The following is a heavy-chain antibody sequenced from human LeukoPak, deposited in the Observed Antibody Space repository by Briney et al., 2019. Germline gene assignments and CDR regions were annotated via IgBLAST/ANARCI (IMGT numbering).Heavy chain of an antibody. V-gene: IGHV1-69*04. CDR3: ASASESFDY. CDR1: GGTFSSYA. Sequence: KVXCKASGGTFSSYAISWVRQAPGQGLEWMGRIIPIFGIANYAQKFQGRVTITADKSTSTAYMELSSLRSEDTAVYYCASASESFDYWGQGTLVTVSS. CDR2: IIPIFGIA. J-gene: IGHJ4*02.